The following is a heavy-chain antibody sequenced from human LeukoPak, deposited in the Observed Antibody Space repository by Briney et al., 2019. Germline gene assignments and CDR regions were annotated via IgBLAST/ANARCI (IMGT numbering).Heavy chain of an antibody. J-gene: IGHJ4*02. V-gene: IGHV3-30*04. CDR2: ISYDGSNK. D-gene: IGHD5-18*01. CDR3: ARDPGYSYGYFDC. CDR1: GFTFSSYA. Sequence: GGSLRLSCAASGFTFSSYAMHWVRQAPGKGLEWVAVISYDGSNKYYADSVKGRFTISRDNSKNTLYLQMNSLRAEDTAVYYCARDPGYSYGYFDCWGQGTLVTVSS.